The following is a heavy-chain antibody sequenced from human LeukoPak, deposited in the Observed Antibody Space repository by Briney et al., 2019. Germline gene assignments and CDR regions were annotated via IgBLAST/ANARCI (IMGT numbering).Heavy chain of an antibody. CDR2: IYYSGGT. D-gene: IGHD5-24*01. J-gene: IGHJ4*02. CDR1: GGSISSYY. Sequence: SETLSLTCTVSGGSISSYYWSWIRQPPGKGLEWIGYIYYSGGTNYNPSLKSRVTISVDTSKNQFSLKLSSVTAADTAVYYCARSRRWLQDTLDYWGQGTLVTVSS. CDR3: ARSRRWLQDTLDY. V-gene: IGHV4-59*01.